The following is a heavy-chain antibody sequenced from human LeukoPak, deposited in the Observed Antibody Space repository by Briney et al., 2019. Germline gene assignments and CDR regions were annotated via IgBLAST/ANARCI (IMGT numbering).Heavy chain of an antibody. CDR1: GGSISSYY. J-gene: IGHJ6*03. CDR2: IYTSGGT. D-gene: IGHD2-15*01. Sequence: PSETLSLTCTVSGGSISSYYWSWIRQPAGKGLEWIGRIYTSGGTNYNPSLKSRVTMSVDTSKNQFSLKLSSVTAADTAVYYCARELVGQYCSGGSCYNFYYYYYMDAWGKGTTVTVSS. V-gene: IGHV4-4*07. CDR3: ARELVGQYCSGGSCYNFYYYYYMDA.